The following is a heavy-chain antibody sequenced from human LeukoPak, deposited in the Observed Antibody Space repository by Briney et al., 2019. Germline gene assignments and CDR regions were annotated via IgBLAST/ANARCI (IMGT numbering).Heavy chain of an antibody. CDR1: GGSISSYY. CDR3: ARHDSYDSSGYYSGYFQH. Sequence: SSETLSLTCTVSGGSISSYYWSWIRQPPGKGLEWIGYIYYSGSTNYNPSLKSRVTISVDTSKKQFSLKLSSVTAADTAVYYCARHDSYDSSGYYSGYFQHWGQGTLVTVSS. J-gene: IGHJ1*01. V-gene: IGHV4-59*08. D-gene: IGHD3-22*01. CDR2: IYYSGST.